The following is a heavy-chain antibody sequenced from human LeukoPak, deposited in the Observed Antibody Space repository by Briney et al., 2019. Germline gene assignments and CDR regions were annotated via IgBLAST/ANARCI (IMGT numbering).Heavy chain of an antibody. D-gene: IGHD2-2*02. CDR1: GYTLTSYY. J-gene: IGHJ5*02. CDR3: ARDRTTTAIPGCWFDP. CDR2: INPSGGST. Sequence: ASVEVSCKASGYTLTSYYMHWVRQAPGQGLEWMGIINPSGGSTSYAQKFQGRVTMTRDTSTSTVYMELSSLRSEDTAVYYCARDRTTTAIPGCWFDPWGQGTLVTVSS. V-gene: IGHV1-46*01.